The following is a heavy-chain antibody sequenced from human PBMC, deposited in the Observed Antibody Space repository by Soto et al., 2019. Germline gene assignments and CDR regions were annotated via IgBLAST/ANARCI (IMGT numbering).Heavy chain of an antibody. J-gene: IGHJ4*02. Sequence: SVSNAWMNWVRQAPGKGLEWVGRIKSKTDGGTTDYAAPVKGRFTISRDDSKNTLYLQMNNLKTEDTAVYYCTTDQTITYYYDSTHSRGFDYWGQGTLVTVSS. CDR3: TTDQTITYYYDSTHSRGFDY. V-gene: IGHV3-15*07. D-gene: IGHD3-22*01. CDR1: SVSNAW. CDR2: IKSKTDGGTT.